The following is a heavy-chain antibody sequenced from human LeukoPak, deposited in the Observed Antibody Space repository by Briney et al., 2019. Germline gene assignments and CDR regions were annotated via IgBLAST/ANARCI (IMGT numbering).Heavy chain of an antibody. CDR3: ARYSGSRNTVDY. Sequence: GGSLRLSCAASGFTFSSYWMYWVRQAPGKGLVWVSRINSDGSSTSYADSVKGRFTISRDNAKNTLYLQTNSLRAEDTAVYYCARYSGSRNTVDYWGQGTLVTVSS. J-gene: IGHJ4*02. CDR1: GFTFSSYW. V-gene: IGHV3-74*01. CDR2: INSDGSST. D-gene: IGHD1-26*01.